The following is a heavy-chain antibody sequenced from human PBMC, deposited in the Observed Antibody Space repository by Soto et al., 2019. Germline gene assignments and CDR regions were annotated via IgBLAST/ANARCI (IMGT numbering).Heavy chain of an antibody. CDR3: ERVAVAGSDAFDI. D-gene: IGHD6-19*01. J-gene: IGHJ3*02. Sequence: KPSETLSLTCTVSGGSISSYYWSWIRQPPGKGLEWIGYIYYSGSTNYNPSLKSRVTISVDTSKNQFSLKLSSVTAADTAVYYCERVAVAGSDAFDIWGQGTMVTVSS. V-gene: IGHV4-59*01. CDR2: IYYSGST. CDR1: GGSISSYY.